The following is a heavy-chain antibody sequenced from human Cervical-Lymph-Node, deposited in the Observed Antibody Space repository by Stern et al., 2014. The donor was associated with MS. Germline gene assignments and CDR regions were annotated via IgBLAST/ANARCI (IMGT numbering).Heavy chain of an antibody. CDR1: GFSLSTSGLC. V-gene: IGHV2-70*01. J-gene: IGHJ4*02. CDR3: ARVRSFPRGFDY. D-gene: IGHD3-10*01. Sequence: QVTLRESGPALVKPTQTLTLSCTFSGFSLSTSGLCVSWIRPPPGKALEWLALLDWDDDKDYNTSLKTRLTIAKDTSKNQVVLTMTNMDPVDTATYYCARVRSFPRGFDYWGQGTLVTVSS. CDR2: LDWDDDK.